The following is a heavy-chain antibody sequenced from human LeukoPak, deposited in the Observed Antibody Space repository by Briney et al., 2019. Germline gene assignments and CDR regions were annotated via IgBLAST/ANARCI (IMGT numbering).Heavy chain of an antibody. V-gene: IGHV3-7*04. Sequence: GGSLRLSCAASGFTFAPYGMTWVRQAPGKGLEYVATMNRDGSEKYYVDSVKGRFTISRDNSKNSLYLQMDSLRAEDTAVYYCARGIEEWLYLYYWGQGALVTVAS. D-gene: IGHD3-3*01. J-gene: IGHJ4*02. CDR2: MNRDGSEK. CDR3: ARGIEEWLYLYY. CDR1: GFTFAPYG.